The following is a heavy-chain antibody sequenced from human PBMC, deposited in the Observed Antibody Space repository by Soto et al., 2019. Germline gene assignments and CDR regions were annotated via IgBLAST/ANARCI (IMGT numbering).Heavy chain of an antibody. V-gene: IGHV3-43*01. Sequence: GGSLRLSCAASGFTFDDYTMHWVRQAPGKGLEWVSLISWDGVTTYYADSVKGRFTISRDNSKNTLYLQMNSLRAEDTAVYYCAKGQSGYFDYWGQGIPVTVSS. CDR2: ISWDGVTT. D-gene: IGHD1-26*01. CDR3: AKGQSGYFDY. CDR1: GFTFDDYT. J-gene: IGHJ4*02.